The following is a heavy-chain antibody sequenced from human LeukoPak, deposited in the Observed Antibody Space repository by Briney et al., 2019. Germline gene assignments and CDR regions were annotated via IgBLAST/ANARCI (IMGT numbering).Heavy chain of an antibody. J-gene: IGHJ5*02. CDR3: ARNWFDP. Sequence: GGSLRLSCAASGFTVSSDYMSWVRQAPGKGLEWVSVIYSGGSTYYADSVEGRFTISRDKSKNTVYLQMNSLRFEDTAMYYCARNWFDPWGQGTLVTVSS. V-gene: IGHV3-53*05. CDR2: IYSGGST. CDR1: GFTVSSDY.